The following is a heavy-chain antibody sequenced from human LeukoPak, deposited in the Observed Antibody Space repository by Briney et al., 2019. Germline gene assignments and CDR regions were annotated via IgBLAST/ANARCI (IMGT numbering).Heavy chain of an antibody. CDR2: IYSGGTT. J-gene: IGHJ3*02. CDR3: ARYIVATTHACDI. CDR1: GFTVNNNF. D-gene: IGHD5-12*01. Sequence: GGSLRLSCEASGFTVNNNFMTWVRQAPGKGLEWVSVIYSGGTTYYGDSVKGRFTISRDNSKNTLYLQMNSLRAEDTAVYYCARYIVATTHACDIWGPGTMVTAS. V-gene: IGHV3-53*01.